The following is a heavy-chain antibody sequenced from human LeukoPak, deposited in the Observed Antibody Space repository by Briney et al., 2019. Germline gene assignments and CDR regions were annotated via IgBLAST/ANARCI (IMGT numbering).Heavy chain of an antibody. J-gene: IGHJ5*02. CDR2: ISGSGGST. CDR1: GGSFSGYY. V-gene: IGHV3-23*01. Sequence: ETLSLTCAVYGGSFSGYYWSWIRQPPGKGLEWVSAISGSGGSTYYADSVKGRFTISRDNSKNTLYLQMNSLRAEDTAVYYCAKAADYGGNSGWFDPWGQGTLVTVSS. CDR3: AKAADYGGNSGWFDP. D-gene: IGHD4-23*01.